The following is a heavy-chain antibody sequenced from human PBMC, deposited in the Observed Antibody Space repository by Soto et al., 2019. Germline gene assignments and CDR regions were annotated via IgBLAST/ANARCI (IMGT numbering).Heavy chain of an antibody. D-gene: IGHD4-17*01. V-gene: IGHV6-1*01. J-gene: IGHJ6*02. Sequence: SRTPSLTCXLTGVSASSNSTAWNWIRQSPSGGLEWLRRTYYRSKWYNDYAVSVKSRITINPDTSKNQISLQLDSVTPEDTAVYYCARAALRFSFSYYYDYGMDVWGQGTTVTVSS. CDR1: GVSASSNSTA. CDR2: TYYRSKWYN. CDR3: ARAALRFSFSYYYDYGMDV.